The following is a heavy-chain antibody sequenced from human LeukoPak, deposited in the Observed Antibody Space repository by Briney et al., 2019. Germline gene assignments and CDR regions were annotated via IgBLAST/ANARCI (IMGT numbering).Heavy chain of an antibody. CDR2: ISSSSNSI. D-gene: IGHD2-15*01. CDR1: GFTFSTYS. V-gene: IGHV3-48*01. Sequence: PGGPLRLSCAASGFTFSTYSMNWVRQAPGKGLEWVSYISSSSNSIHYADSVKGRFTISRDNAKNSLYLQMNSLRAEDTAVYYCAREVSSGAFDIWGQGTMVTVSS. CDR3: AREVSSGAFDI. J-gene: IGHJ3*02.